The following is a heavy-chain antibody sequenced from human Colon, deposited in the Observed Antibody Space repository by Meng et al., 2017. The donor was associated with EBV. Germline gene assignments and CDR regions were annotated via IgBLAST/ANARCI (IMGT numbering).Heavy chain of an antibody. D-gene: IGHD3-10*01. CDR3: ARRGPSGNFSP. Sequence: QWGAGVLTPSGTLSRSWSVYGGSFRDYDWQWTRHPPGKGLEWIGEIDHRGNTKYNPSLKSRVTISLDTSKKQFSLKVSSVTAADSAVYYCARRGPSGNFSPWSQGALVTVSS. CDR2: IDHRGNT. CDR1: GGSFRDYD. J-gene: IGHJ5*02. V-gene: IGHV4-34*01.